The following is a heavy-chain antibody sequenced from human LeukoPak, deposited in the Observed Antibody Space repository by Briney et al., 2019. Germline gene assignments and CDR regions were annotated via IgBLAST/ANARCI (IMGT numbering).Heavy chain of an antibody. V-gene: IGHV3-30*04. CDR2: ISYDGSDK. CDR3: ARGAGYHSSDWFDP. CDR1: GFTFSSYA. Sequence: PGRSLRLSCAASGFTFSSYAMHWVRQAPGKGLEWVAVISYDGSDKSYADSVKGRFTISRDNSKNTLYLQMNSLRAEDTAIYYCARGAGYHSSDWFDPWGQGTLVTVSS. D-gene: IGHD3-22*01. J-gene: IGHJ5*02.